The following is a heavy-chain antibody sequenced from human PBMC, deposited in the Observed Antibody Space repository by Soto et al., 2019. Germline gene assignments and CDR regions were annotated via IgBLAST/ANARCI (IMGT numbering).Heavy chain of an antibody. CDR2: ISSSSSYI. CDR1: GFTFSSYS. CDR3: ARDRTPLPLTGTTRADAFDI. D-gene: IGHD1-7*01. J-gene: IGHJ3*02. V-gene: IGHV3-21*01. Sequence: PGGSLRLSCAASGFTFSSYSMNWVRQAPGKGLEWVSSISSSSSYIYYADSVKGRFTISRDNAKNSLYLQMNSLRAEDTAVYYCARDRTPLPLTGTTRADAFDIWGQGTMVTVSS.